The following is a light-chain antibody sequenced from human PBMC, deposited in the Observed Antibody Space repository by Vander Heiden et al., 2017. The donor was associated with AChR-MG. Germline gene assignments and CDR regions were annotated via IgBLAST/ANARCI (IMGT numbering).Light chain of an antibody. V-gene: IGLV2-14*03. CDR3: NSYTTSSLYV. CDR2: DVS. Sequence: QSALTQPASVSGSPGQSITISCTGTSSDVGYYDFVSWYQHHPGEAPKLIIYDVSNRPSGVSNRFSGSKSGNTASLTISGLQAEDEADYYCNSYTTSSLYVFGTGTKVTVL. J-gene: IGLJ1*01. CDR1: SSDVGYYDF.